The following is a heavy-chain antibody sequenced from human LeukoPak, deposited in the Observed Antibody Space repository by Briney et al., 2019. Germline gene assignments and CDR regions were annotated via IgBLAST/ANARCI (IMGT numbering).Heavy chain of an antibody. CDR1: GYTLTELS. CDR2: INPNSGGT. D-gene: IGHD5-12*01. CDR3: ARPPSDREYSGYDYRFTFDI. J-gene: IGHJ3*02. Sequence: ASVKVSCKFSGYTLTELSMHWVRQPPGQGLEWMGWINPNSGGTNYAQKFQGRVTMTRDTSISTAYMELSRLRSYDTAVYYCARPPSDREYSGYDYRFTFDIWGQGTMVTVSS. V-gene: IGHV1-2*02.